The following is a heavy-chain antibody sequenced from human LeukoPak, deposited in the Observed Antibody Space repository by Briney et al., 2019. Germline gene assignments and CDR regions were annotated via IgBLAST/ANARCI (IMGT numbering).Heavy chain of an antibody. V-gene: IGHV3-23*01. Sequence: PGASLRLSCAASGFTFSSYAMSWVRQAPGKGLEWVSAISGSGGSTYYADSVKGRFTISRDNSKNTLYLQMNSLRAEDTAVYYCAKGERGGGWYPAYWGQGTLVTASS. CDR1: GFTFSSYA. D-gene: IGHD6-19*01. CDR2: ISGSGGST. CDR3: AKGERGGGWYPAY. J-gene: IGHJ4*02.